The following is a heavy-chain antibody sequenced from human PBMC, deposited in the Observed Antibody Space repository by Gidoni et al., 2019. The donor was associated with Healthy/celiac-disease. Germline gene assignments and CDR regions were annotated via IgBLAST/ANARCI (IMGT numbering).Heavy chain of an antibody. J-gene: IGHJ4*02. CDR1: GGSISSSSYY. V-gene: IGHV4-39*01. CDR3: ARPSIAVAGIDY. D-gene: IGHD6-19*01. CDR2: IYVSGST. Sequence: QLQLQESGPGLVKPSETLSLTCTVSGGSISSSSYYWGWIRQPPGKVLEWIGSIYVSGSTYYNPSLKSRVTISVDTSKNQFSLKLSSVTAADTAVYYCARPSIAVAGIDYWGQGTLVTVSS.